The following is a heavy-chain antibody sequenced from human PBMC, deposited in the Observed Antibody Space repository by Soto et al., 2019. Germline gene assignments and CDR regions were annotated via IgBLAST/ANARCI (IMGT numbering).Heavy chain of an antibody. Sequence: KVSCKASGYTFTSYDVSWVRQATGQGLEWMGWMNPGSGDTGYAQKFQGRVTMTRDISIATAYMELNSLTSEDTAIYYCARMESFGSLNWFDPWGQGTLVTVSS. V-gene: IGHV1-8*01. D-gene: IGHD5-18*01. CDR1: GYTFTSYD. J-gene: IGHJ5*02. CDR3: ARMESFGSLNWFDP. CDR2: MNPGSGDT.